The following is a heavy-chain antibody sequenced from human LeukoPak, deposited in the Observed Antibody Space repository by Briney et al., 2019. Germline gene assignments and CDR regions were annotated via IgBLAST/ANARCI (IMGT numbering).Heavy chain of an antibody. CDR2: IKQDGSEK. Sequence: GGSLRLSCAASGFTFSYYWMSWVRQAPGKGLEWVANIKQDGSEKYYVDSVKGRFTISRDNAKKSLYLQMASLRAEDTAVYYCAKAYDNSGRDAFDIWGQGTMVTVSP. V-gene: IGHV3-7*01. CDR1: GFTFSYYW. J-gene: IGHJ3*02. D-gene: IGHD3-22*01. CDR3: AKAYDNSGRDAFDI.